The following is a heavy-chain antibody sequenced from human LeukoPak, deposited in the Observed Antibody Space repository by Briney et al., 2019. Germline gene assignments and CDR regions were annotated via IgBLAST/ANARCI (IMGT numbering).Heavy chain of an antibody. CDR2: IYPGDSDT. D-gene: IGHD6-19*01. Sequence: GESLKISCKGSGYSFTNYWIAWVRQMPGKGLEWMGIIYPGDSDTRYSPSFQGQVTISADKSISTAYLQWSSLKASDTAMYYCARQYSSGPYYYYGMDVWGQGTTVTVSS. J-gene: IGHJ6*02. V-gene: IGHV5-51*01. CDR1: GYSFTNYW. CDR3: ARQYSSGPYYYYGMDV.